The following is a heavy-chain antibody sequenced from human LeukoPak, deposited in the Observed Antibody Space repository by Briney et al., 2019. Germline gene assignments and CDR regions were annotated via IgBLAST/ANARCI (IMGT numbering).Heavy chain of an antibody. CDR2: ISAYNGNT. J-gene: IGHJ4*02. CDR1: GYTFTSYG. V-gene: IGHV1-18*01. D-gene: IGHD3-10*01. Sequence: ASVKVSCKASGYTFTSYGISWVRQAPGQGLEWMGWISAYNGNTNYAQKLQGRVTMTTDTSTSTAYMELSSLRSEDTAVYYCARGLGKIRRTRGLFDYWGQGTLVTVSS. CDR3: ARGLGKIRRTRGLFDY.